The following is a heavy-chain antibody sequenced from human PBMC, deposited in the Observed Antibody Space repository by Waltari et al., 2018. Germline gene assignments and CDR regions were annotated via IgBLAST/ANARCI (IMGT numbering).Heavy chain of an antibody. CDR3: ARSGGGTTTFGVAE. Sequence: QVQLVQSGAEVKKSGASVKVSCKASGYTFTDFFIHWVRQAPGQGLEWMGRINPNSGDTSYAPRFRGRVTMTGDTSITTAYMELTGLRSDDTAIYYCARSGGGTTTFGVAEWGQGSLVTVSS. J-gene: IGHJ4*02. CDR2: INPNSGDT. D-gene: IGHD3-3*01. CDR1: GYTFTDFF. V-gene: IGHV1-2*06.